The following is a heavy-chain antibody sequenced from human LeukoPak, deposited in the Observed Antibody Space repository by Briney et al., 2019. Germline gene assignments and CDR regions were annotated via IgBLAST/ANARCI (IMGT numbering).Heavy chain of an antibody. CDR3: AQRELSVIY. D-gene: IGHD3-10*01. J-gene: IGHJ4*02. V-gene: IGHV3-23*01. Sequence: GGSLRLSCAASGSTLTKYAMSWVRQAPGKGLEWVLAISVGVGSTYYADSVKGRFTISRDSSKNTLFLQMNSLRAEDTAVYYCAQRELSVIYWGQGTLVTVSS. CDR1: GSTLTKYA. CDR2: ISVGVGST.